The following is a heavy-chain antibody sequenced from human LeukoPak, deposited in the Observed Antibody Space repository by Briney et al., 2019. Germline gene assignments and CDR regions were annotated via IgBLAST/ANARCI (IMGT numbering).Heavy chain of an antibody. Sequence: EASVKVSCQASGYTFTSYYMHWVRQAPGQGLAWMGIINPSGGSTSYAQKFQGRVTMTRDTSTSTVYMELSSLRSEDTAVYYCARDLLPSGGMDVWGKGTTVTVSS. V-gene: IGHV1-46*01. CDR3: ARDLLPSGGMDV. J-gene: IGHJ6*04. D-gene: IGHD3-10*01. CDR2: INPSGGST. CDR1: GYTFTSYY.